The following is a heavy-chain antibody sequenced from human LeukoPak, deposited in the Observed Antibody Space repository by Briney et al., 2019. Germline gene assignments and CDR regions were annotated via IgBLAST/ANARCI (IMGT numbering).Heavy chain of an antibody. CDR2: ISSSGSTI. CDR1: GFTFSDYY. Sequence: GGSLRLSCAASGFTFSDYYMSWIRQAPGKGLEWVSYISSSGSTIYYADSVKGRFTISRDNSKNTLYLQMNSLRAEDTAVYYCAKDGMRYSSSWYYFDYWGQGTLVTVSS. J-gene: IGHJ4*02. CDR3: AKDGMRYSSSWYYFDY. V-gene: IGHV3-11*01. D-gene: IGHD6-13*01.